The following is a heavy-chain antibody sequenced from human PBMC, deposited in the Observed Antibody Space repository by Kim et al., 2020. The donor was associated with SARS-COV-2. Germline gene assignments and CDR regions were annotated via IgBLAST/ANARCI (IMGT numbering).Heavy chain of an antibody. CDR1: GYTFTSHG. J-gene: IGHJ3*02. Sequence: ASVKVSCKASGYTFTSHGISWVRQAPGQGLEWMGWISVYNGNINYAQKLQDRITMTTDTSTSTAYMELRGLRSDDTAVYYCARNRGYCSGGNCRTDAFDIWGQGTMVPVSS. CDR2: ISVYNGNI. CDR3: ARNRGYCSGGNCRTDAFDI. V-gene: IGHV1-18*01. D-gene: IGHD2-15*01.